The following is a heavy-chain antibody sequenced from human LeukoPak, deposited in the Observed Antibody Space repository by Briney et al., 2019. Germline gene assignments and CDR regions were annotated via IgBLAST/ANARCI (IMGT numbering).Heavy chain of an antibody. J-gene: IGHJ6*02. Sequence: VASVKVSCKASGYTFTSYGISWVRQAPGQGLEWMGWISVYNGNTNYAQKLRGRVTMTTDTSTSTAYMELRSLRSDDTAVYYCARVGYCGGDCYSGIYYYYYGMDVWGQGTTVTVSS. CDR2: ISVYNGNT. CDR1: GYTFTSYG. CDR3: ARVGYCGGDCYSGIYYYYYGMDV. D-gene: IGHD2-21*02. V-gene: IGHV1-18*01.